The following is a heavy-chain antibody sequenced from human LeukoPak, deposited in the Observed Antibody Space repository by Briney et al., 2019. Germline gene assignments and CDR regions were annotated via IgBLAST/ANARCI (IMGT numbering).Heavy chain of an antibody. J-gene: IGHJ4*02. D-gene: IGHD6-19*01. Sequence: GGSLRLSCTGSGCTFGDFAVSWFRQAPGKGPEWVGSISGTVYGATTEYAASVKGRFTISRDDSKNIAYLQMNSLKTEDTAVYYCSRDLKAGNPGYWGQGTLVTVSS. CDR1: GCTFGDFA. CDR3: SRDLKAGNPGY. V-gene: IGHV3-49*03. CDR2: ISGTVYGATT.